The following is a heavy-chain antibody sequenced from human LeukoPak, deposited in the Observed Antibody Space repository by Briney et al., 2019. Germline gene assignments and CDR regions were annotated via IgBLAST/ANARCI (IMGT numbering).Heavy chain of an antibody. V-gene: IGHV4-59*01. J-gene: IGHJ3*02. CDR3: ARGAGATTGAFDI. CDR1: GGSISSYY. Sequence: SGTLSLTCTVSGGSISSYYWSWIRQPPGKGLEWIGYIYYSGSTNYNPSLKSRVTISVDTSKNQFSLKLSSVTAADTAVYYCARGAGATTGAFDIWGHGTMVTVSS. D-gene: IGHD1-26*01. CDR2: IYYSGST.